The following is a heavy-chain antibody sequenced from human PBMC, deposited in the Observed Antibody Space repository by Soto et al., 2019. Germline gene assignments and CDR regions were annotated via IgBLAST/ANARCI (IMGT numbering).Heavy chain of an antibody. J-gene: IGHJ4*02. CDR2: IYPGDSDT. V-gene: IGHV5-51*01. CDR3: ARQARYSSSWPD. CDR1: GYSFTSYW. Sequence: GESLNISCKCSGYSFTSYWIGWVRQMPGKGLEWMGIIYPGDSDTRYSPSFQGQVTISVDKSISTAYLQWSSLEASDTAMYYCARQARYSSSWPDWGQGTLVTVSS. D-gene: IGHD6-13*01.